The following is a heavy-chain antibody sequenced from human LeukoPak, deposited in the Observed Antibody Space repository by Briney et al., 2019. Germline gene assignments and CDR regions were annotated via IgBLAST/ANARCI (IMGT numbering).Heavy chain of an antibody. Sequence: PGGSLRLSCAAPGFTFSDYYMSWIRQAPGKGLEWVSYISSSGSTIYYADSVKGRFTISRDNAKNSLYLQMDSLRAEDTAVYYCARGALWIPSYYFDYWGQGTLVTVSS. J-gene: IGHJ4*02. V-gene: IGHV3-11*01. CDR1: GFTFSDYY. CDR3: ARGALWIPSYYFDY. CDR2: ISSSGSTI. D-gene: IGHD5-18*01.